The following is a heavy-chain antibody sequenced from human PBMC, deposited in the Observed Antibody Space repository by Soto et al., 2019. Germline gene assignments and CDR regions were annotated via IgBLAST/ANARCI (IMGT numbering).Heavy chain of an antibody. CDR3: ARELDGYNWLDP. D-gene: IGHD1-1*01. CDR2: IWYDGSNK. J-gene: IGHJ5*02. V-gene: IGHV3-33*01. Sequence: LRLSCAASGFTFSSYGMHWVRQAPGKGLEWVAVIWYDGSNKYYADSVKGRFTISRDNSKNTLYLQMNSLRAEDTAVYCCARELDGYNWLDPWGQGTLVTVSS. CDR1: GFTFSSYG.